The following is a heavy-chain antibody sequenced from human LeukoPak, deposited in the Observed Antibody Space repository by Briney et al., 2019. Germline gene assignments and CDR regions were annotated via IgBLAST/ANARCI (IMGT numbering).Heavy chain of an antibody. Sequence: PGGSLRLSCAASGFTFSSYGMHWVRQAPGKGLEWVAVVWYDGSNKYYADSVKGRFTISRDNSKNTLYLQMNSLRAEDTAVYYCAKVREIAVVRTDAFDIWGQGTMVTV. CDR2: VWYDGSNK. J-gene: IGHJ3*02. CDR3: AKVREIAVVRTDAFDI. CDR1: GFTFSSYG. V-gene: IGHV3-33*06. D-gene: IGHD3-22*01.